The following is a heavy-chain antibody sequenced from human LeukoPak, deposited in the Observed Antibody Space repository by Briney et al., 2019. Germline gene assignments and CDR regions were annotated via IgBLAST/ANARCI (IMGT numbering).Heavy chain of an antibody. CDR2: INPTSGAT. V-gene: IGHV1-2*02. CDR3: AREFRTTRWSFYAFDL. J-gene: IGHJ3*01. D-gene: IGHD1-1*01. Sequence: GASVNVSCTASGYTFTVYYMHWVRQAPGPGLDWVGWINPTSGATNYAQKFQGRVTMSSDTSNNTSYMELSRLRSDDTAVYYCAREFRTTRWSFYAFDLWGQGTMVTVSS. CDR1: GYTFTVYY.